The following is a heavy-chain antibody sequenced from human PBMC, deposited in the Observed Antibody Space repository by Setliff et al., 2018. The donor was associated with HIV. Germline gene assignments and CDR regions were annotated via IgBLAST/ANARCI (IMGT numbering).Heavy chain of an antibody. J-gene: IGHJ4*02. Sequence: SETLSLTCSVSGAPVSSGRYYWGWIRQPPGKGLEWIATIHYTGSTYYNPSLKNRVTISADTSKKQVSLRLTSVTAADTAIYYCVTVVQDDLGVALFDYWGQGALVTVSS. CDR3: VTVVQDDLGVALFDY. V-gene: IGHV4-39*01. CDR1: GAPVSSGRYY. D-gene: IGHD3-3*01. CDR2: IHYTGST.